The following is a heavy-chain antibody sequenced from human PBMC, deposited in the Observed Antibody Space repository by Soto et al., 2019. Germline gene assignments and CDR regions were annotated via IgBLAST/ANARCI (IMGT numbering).Heavy chain of an antibody. J-gene: IGHJ6*02. CDR1: GYTFTSYA. V-gene: IGHV1-3*01. D-gene: IGHD3-10*01. CDR2: INAGNGNT. Sequence: ASVKVSCKASGYTFTSYAMHWVRQAPGQRLEWMGWINAGNGNTKYSQKFQGRVTITRDTSASTAYMELSSLRSEDTAVYYCARDLVWFGELRSYYYYGMDVWGQGTTVTVSS. CDR3: ARDLVWFGELRSYYYYGMDV.